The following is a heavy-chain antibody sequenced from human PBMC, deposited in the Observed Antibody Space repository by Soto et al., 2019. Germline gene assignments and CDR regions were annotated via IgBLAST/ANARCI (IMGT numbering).Heavy chain of an antibody. V-gene: IGHV4-59*01. CDR2: IYYSGST. Sequence: SETLSLTCTVSGGSISSYYWSWIRQPPGKGLEWIGYIYYSGSTNYNPSLKSRVTISVDTSKNQFSLKLSSVTAADTAVYYCARASYDILTGYYNYFDSWGQGTLVTVSS. CDR1: GGSISSYY. J-gene: IGHJ4*02. CDR3: ARASYDILTGYYNYFDS. D-gene: IGHD3-9*01.